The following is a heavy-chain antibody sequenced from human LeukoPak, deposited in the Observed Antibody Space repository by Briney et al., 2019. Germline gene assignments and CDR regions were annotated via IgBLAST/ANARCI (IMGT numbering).Heavy chain of an antibody. Sequence: SETLSLTCTVSGYSLTSGYYWGWIRQPPGKGLQWIGSIHHSGSTYYNPSLKSRVTISVDTSKNQFSLKLSSVTAADTAVYYCARTSSSGLVGGYYFDYWGQGTLVTVSS. V-gene: IGHV4-38-2*02. CDR2: IHHSGST. CDR1: GYSLTSGYY. J-gene: IGHJ4*02. D-gene: IGHD6-19*01. CDR3: ARTSSSGLVGGYYFDY.